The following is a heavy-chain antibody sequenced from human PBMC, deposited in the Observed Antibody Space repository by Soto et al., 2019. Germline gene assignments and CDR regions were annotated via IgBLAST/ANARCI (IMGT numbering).Heavy chain of an antibody. CDR3: AKEGWTVSSGHHGMDV. J-gene: IGHJ6*02. Sequence: LRLSCAASGFTFDDYAMHWVRQAPGKGLEWVSGISWNSGSIGYADSVKGRFTISRDNAKNSLYLQMNSLRAEDTALYYCAKEGWTVSSGHHGMDVWGQGTTVTVSS. CDR2: ISWNSGSI. CDR1: GFTFDDYA. D-gene: IGHD5-18*01. V-gene: IGHV3-9*01.